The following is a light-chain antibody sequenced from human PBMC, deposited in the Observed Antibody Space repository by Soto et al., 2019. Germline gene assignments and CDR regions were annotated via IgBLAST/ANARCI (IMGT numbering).Light chain of an antibody. J-gene: IGKJ1*01. CDR1: QSVSSSY. CDR3: QQYGTLPWT. V-gene: IGKV3-20*01. CDR2: GAS. Sequence: DILLTQSPGTLSLSPGERATLSCRASQSVSSSYFAWYQQKPGQPPSLLIYGASSRANGIPARFSGSGSGTDFTLTISRLQPEDFAIYYCQQYGTLPWTFGQGTKVEIK.